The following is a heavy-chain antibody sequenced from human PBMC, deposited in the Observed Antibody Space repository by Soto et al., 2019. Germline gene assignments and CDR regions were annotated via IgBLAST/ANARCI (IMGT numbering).Heavy chain of an antibody. D-gene: IGHD6-19*01. J-gene: IGHJ5*02. CDR3: AISLWYSSGWQNLFAS. CDR1: GYTFTSYY. V-gene: IGHV1-46*03. CDR2: INPSGGST. Sequence: ASVKVSCKASGYTFTSYYMHWVRQAPGQGLEWMGIINPSGGSTSYAQKFQGRVTMTRDTSTSTVYMELSSLRSEDTAVYYCAISLWYSSGWQNLFASCAQGTLVTVSS.